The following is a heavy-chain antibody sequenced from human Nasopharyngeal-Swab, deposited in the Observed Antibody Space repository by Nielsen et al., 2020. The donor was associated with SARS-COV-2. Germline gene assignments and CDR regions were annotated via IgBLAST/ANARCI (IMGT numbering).Heavy chain of an antibody. D-gene: IGHD2-15*01. CDR3: ARRRSPRIVDALDI. Sequence: ASVKVSCKPSGYTFTDYYMHWVRQAPGQGLEWMGWMNPHNGGTNYEQKFQGRVTMTRDTSISTGYMELRRLRPDDTGVYYCARRRSPRIVDALDIWGQGTMVTVSS. J-gene: IGHJ3*02. V-gene: IGHV1-2*02. CDR2: MNPHNGGT. CDR1: GYTFTDYY.